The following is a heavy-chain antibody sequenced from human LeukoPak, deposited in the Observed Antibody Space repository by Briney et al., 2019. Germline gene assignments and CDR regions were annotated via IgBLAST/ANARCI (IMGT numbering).Heavy chain of an antibody. CDR2: INWNGGNT. V-gene: IGHV3-20*01. D-gene: IGHD1-20*01. Sequence: PGGSLRLSCAASGFTFDDYGMNWVRQAPGKGLEWVSGINWNGGNTGYPDSVKGRFTISRDNVKNSLYLQMNTLRSEDTALYNCAVTGSLGGKGTTVTVSS. CDR1: GFTFDDYG. CDR3: AVTGSL. J-gene: IGHJ6*04.